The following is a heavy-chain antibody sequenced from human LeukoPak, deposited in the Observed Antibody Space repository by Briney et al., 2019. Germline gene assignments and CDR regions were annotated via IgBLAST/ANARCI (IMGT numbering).Heavy chain of an antibody. CDR3: ARAGGPTVTQVDY. J-gene: IGHJ4*02. Sequence: ASVKVSCKASGYTFTSYCMHWVRQAPGQGLEWMGIINPSGGSTSYAQKFRGRVTMTRDTSTSTVYMELSSLRSEDTAVYYCARAGGPTVTQVDYWGQGTLVTVSS. CDR2: INPSGGST. CDR1: GYTFTSYC. D-gene: IGHD4-17*01. V-gene: IGHV1-46*03.